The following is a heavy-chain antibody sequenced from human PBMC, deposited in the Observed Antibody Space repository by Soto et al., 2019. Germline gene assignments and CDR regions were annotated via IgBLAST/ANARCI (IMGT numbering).Heavy chain of an antibody. CDR2: ISTSGATR. Sequence: EVQLVESGGGLVQPGGSLRLSCVASGFTFSTYSMYWVRQAPGKGLEWVSHISTSGATRYYADSVTDRFTISRDNANTSPYLQMDSLRNEDTAVYYCARFFGSGFDYWGPGTLVTVSS. J-gene: IGHJ4*02. CDR3: ARFFGSGFDY. D-gene: IGHD6-19*01. V-gene: IGHV3-48*02. CDR1: GFTFSTYS.